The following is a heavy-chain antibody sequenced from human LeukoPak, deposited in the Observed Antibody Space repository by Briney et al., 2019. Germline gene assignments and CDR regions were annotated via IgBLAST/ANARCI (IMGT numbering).Heavy chain of an antibody. CDR3: ARIQDGYNSCDY. CDR2: ISSSGSTI. Sequence: PGGSLRLSCAASGFTFSSYEMNWVRQAPGKGLEWVSYISSSGSTIYYADSVKGRFTISRDNAKNSLYLQMNSLRAEDTAVYYCARIQDGYNSCDYWGQGTLVTVSS. V-gene: IGHV3-48*03. CDR1: GFTFSSYE. D-gene: IGHD5-24*01. J-gene: IGHJ4*02.